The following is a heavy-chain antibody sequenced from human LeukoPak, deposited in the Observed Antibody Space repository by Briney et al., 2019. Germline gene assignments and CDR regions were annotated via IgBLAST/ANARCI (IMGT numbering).Heavy chain of an antibody. Sequence: PGGSLRLSCAASGFTFSSYAMSWVCQAPGKGLEWVSAISGSGGSTHYADSVKGRFTISRDNSKNTLYLQMNSLRAEDTAVYYCAKVFRGGSGYSYYFDYWGQGTLVTVSS. J-gene: IGHJ4*02. V-gene: IGHV3-23*01. CDR2: ISGSGGST. CDR1: GFTFSSYA. CDR3: AKVFRGGSGYSYYFDY. D-gene: IGHD3-22*01.